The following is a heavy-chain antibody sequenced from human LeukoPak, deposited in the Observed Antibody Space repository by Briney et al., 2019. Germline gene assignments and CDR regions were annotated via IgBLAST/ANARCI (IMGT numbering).Heavy chain of an antibody. Sequence: SETLSLTCAVYGGSFSSYYWSWIRQPPGKGLEWIGYIYYSGSTNYNPSLKSRVTISVDTSKNQFSLKLSSVTAADTAVYYCARRRVLRYFDWFFNYWGQGTLVTVSS. J-gene: IGHJ4*02. CDR3: ARRRVLRYFDWFFNY. D-gene: IGHD3-9*01. V-gene: IGHV4-59*12. CDR1: GGSFSSYY. CDR2: IYYSGST.